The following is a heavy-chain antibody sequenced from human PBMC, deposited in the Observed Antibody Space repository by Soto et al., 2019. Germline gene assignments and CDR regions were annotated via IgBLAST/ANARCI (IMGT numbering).Heavy chain of an antibody. CDR1: GFTFSTYT. CDR3: ARDILSGGAYPDS. V-gene: IGHV3-21*01. Sequence: SLSCAASGFTFSTYTMNWVRQAPGKGLEWISSISSGSSYIYYAGSVKGRFTISRDNAKNSLFLQMNSLRADDTAVYYCARDILSGGAYPDSWGPGTKFTVSS. J-gene: IGHJ5*01. CDR2: ISSGSSYI. D-gene: IGHD3-10*01.